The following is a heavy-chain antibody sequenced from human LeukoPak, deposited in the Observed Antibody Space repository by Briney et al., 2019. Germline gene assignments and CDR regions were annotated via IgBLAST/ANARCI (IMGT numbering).Heavy chain of an antibody. V-gene: IGHV4-34*01. CDR2: INHSGST. D-gene: IGHD2-2*01. Sequence: SETLSLTCAVYGGSFNGYYWSWIRQPPGKGLEWIGEINHSGSTNYNPSLKSRVTISVDTSKNQFSLKLSSVTAADTAVYYCARGGIVVVPAAFDYWGQGTLVTVSS. J-gene: IGHJ4*02. CDR3: ARGGIVVVPAAFDY. CDR1: GGSFNGYY.